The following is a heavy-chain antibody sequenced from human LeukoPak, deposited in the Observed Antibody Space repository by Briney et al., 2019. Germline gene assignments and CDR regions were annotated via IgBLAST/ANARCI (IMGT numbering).Heavy chain of an antibody. J-gene: IGHJ6*02. Sequence: SETLSLTCTVSGGSITPYYWSWIRQPPGRGLEWIGYIYYSGSTNYNPSLKSRVTISVDTSKNQFSLKLSSVTAADTAVYYCARVLKGTYYYYYGMDVWGQGTTVTVSS. V-gene: IGHV4-59*01. CDR1: GGSITPYY. D-gene: IGHD3-10*01. CDR3: ARVLKGTYYYYYGMDV. CDR2: IYYSGST.